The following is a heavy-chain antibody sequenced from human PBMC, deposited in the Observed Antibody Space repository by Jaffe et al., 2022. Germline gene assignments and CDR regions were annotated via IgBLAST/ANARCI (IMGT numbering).Heavy chain of an antibody. CDR2: IYTSGST. V-gene: IGHV4-61*02. CDR3: ARDPTMVRGVSEARDAFDI. Sequence: QVQLQESGPGLVKPSQTLSLTCTVSGGSISSGSYYWSWIRQPAGKGLEWIGRIYTSGSTNYNPSLKSRVTISVDTSKNQFSLKLSSVTAADTAVYYCARDPTMVRGVSEARDAFDIWGQGTMVTVSS. D-gene: IGHD3-10*01. J-gene: IGHJ3*02. CDR1: GGSISSGSYY.